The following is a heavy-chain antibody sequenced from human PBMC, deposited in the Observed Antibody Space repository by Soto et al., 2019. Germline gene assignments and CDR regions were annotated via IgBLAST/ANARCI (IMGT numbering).Heavy chain of an antibody. V-gene: IGHV1-69*13. CDR3: ASMEEASGSYPTSCGRLDX. J-gene: IGHJ4*02. Sequence: SVKVSCKASGGTFSSYAISWVRQAPGQGLEWMGVIIPIFGTANYAHKFQGRVTITADESTSTAYMELSSLRSEDTAVYYCASMEEASGSYPTSCGRLDXWGQVTRVTVSX. CDR1: GGTFSSYA. CDR2: IIPIFGTA. D-gene: IGHD1-26*01.